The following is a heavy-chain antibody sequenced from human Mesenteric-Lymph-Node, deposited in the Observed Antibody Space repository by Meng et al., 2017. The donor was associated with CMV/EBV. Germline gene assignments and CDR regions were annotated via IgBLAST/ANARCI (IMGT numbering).Heavy chain of an antibody. CDR3: AKGTPLPAAVVDYFDY. V-gene: IGHV3-23*01. J-gene: IGHJ4*02. D-gene: IGHD2-2*01. Sequence: GESLKISCAACGFTVSDYYMSCIRQPPGKGLEWVSAISGSGGSTYYADSVKGRFTISRDNSKNTLYLQMNSLRAEDTAVYYCAKGTPLPAAVVDYFDYWGQGTLVTVSS. CDR2: ISGSGGST. CDR1: GFTVSDYY.